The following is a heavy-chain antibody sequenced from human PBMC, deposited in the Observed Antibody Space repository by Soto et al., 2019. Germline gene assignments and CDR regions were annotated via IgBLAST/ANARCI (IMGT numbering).Heavy chain of an antibody. CDR3: ARVTGTTSHWFDP. V-gene: IGHV1-69*13. CDR2: IIPIFGTA. CDR1: GGTFSSYA. D-gene: IGHD1-7*01. Sequence: ASVKVSCKASGGTFSSYAISWVRQAPGQGLEWMGGIIPIFGTANYAQKFRGRVTITADESTSTAYMELSGLRSEDTAVYYCARVTGTTSHWFDPWGQGTLVTVSS. J-gene: IGHJ5*02.